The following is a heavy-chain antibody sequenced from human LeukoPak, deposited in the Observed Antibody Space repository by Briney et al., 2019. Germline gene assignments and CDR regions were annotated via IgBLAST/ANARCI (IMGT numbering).Heavy chain of an antibody. Sequence: PSETLSLTCTVSGGSINNYYWSWIRQPPGRGLEWIGYIYYSGSTNYNPSLKSRVTISVDTSMNQFSLKLSSVTAADTAVYYCARARGYCSGGSCYEYNYWGQGTLVTVSS. CDR2: IYYSGST. CDR3: ARARGYCSGGSCYEYNY. CDR1: GGSINNYY. D-gene: IGHD2-15*01. V-gene: IGHV4-59*01. J-gene: IGHJ4*02.